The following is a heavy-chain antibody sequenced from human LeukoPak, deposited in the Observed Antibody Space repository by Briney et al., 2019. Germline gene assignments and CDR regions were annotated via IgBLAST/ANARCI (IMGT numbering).Heavy chain of an antibody. Sequence: GGSLRLSCAASGFTFSSYGMSWVRQAPGKGLEWVSAISGSGGSTYYADSVKGRFTISRDNSKNTLYLQMNSLRAEDTAVYYCARDFGGSYFQVWFDPWGQGTLVTVSS. V-gene: IGHV3-23*01. CDR3: ARDFGGSYFQVWFDP. CDR1: GFTFSSYG. D-gene: IGHD1-26*01. J-gene: IGHJ5*02. CDR2: ISGSGGST.